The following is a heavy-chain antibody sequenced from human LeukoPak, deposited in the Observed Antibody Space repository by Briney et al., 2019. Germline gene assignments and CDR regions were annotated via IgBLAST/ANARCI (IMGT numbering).Heavy chain of an antibody. D-gene: IGHD4-17*01. CDR1: GYTFTSYD. J-gene: IGHJ3*02. V-gene: IGHV1-8*01. CDR2: MNPNSGNT. CDR3: ARGGATVIDDAFDI. Sequence: ASVEVSCKASGYTFTSYDINWVRQATGQGLVWMGWMNPNSGNTGYAQKFQGRVTMTRDTSISTAYMELSSLRSEDTAVYYCARGGATVIDDAFDIWGQGTMVTVSS.